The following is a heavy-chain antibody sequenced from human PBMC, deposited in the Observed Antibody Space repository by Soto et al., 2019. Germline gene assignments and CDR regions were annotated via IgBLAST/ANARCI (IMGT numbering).Heavy chain of an antibody. V-gene: IGHV3-7*05. J-gene: IGHJ4*02. CDR2: IDQDGSGK. D-gene: IGHD1-1*01. CDR1: GFTFRAYW. Sequence: EVHLVESGGGLVQRGGSLRLSCAAYGFTFRAYWMSWVRQAPGKGLEWVANIDQDGSGKYYVDSVRGRFTISRDNAHNSLYLQTNSLRDEDTAVYFCARRREGTGRTLDYWGQGTLVTVSS. CDR3: ARRREGTGRTLDY.